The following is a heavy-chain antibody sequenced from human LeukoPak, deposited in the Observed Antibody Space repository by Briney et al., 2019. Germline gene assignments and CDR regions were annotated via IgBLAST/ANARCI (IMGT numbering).Heavy chain of an antibody. D-gene: IGHD1-26*01. V-gene: IGHV3-23*01. CDR3: AKASSGSYFLIGY. CDR2: ISGSGGST. CDR1: GFTFSSYA. Sequence: PGGSLRLSCAASGFTFSSYAMSWVRQAPGKGLEWVSAISGSGGSTYYADSVKGRFTISRDNSKNSLYLQMNSLRAEDTALYYCAKASSGSYFLIGYWGQGTLVTVSS. J-gene: IGHJ4*02.